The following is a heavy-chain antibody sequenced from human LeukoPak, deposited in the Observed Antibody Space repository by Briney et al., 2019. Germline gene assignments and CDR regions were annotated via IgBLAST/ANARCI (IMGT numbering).Heavy chain of an antibody. Sequence: TGGSLRLSCAGSGFSFSRYWMAWVRQAPGKGLEWVASINQDVSRIHYVDSVKGRFTISRDNAKNSLFLQMNSLRVEDTAVYYCARLKDDVTKFDYWGKGTLVTVSS. CDR3: ARLKDDVTKFDY. V-gene: IGHV3-7*01. J-gene: IGHJ4*02. CDR2: INQDVSRI. CDR1: GFSFSRYW. D-gene: IGHD2-8*01.